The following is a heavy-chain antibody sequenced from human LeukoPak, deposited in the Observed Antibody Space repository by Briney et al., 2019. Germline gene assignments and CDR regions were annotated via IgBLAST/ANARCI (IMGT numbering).Heavy chain of an antibody. CDR2: ISAYNGNT. D-gene: IGHD6-13*01. J-gene: IGHJ4*02. Sequence: ASVKVSYKASGYTFTSYGISWVRQAPGQGLEWMGWISAYNGNTNYAQKLQGRVTMTTDTSTSTAYMELRSLRSDDTAVYYCARDDYSSSWSTALDYWGQGTLVTVSS. V-gene: IGHV1-18*01. CDR3: ARDDYSSSWSTALDY. CDR1: GYTFTSYG.